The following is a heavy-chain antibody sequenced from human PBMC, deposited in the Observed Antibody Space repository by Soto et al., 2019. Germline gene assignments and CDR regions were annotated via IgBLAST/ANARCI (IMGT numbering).Heavy chain of an antibody. D-gene: IGHD1-7*01. V-gene: IGHV1-18*01. CDR3: ARDRGCGWNYDAFDI. Sequence: ASVKVSCKASGYTFTSYGISWVRQAPGQGLEWMGWISAYNGNTNYAQKLQGRVTMTTDTSTSTAYMELRSLRSDDTAVYYCARDRGCGWNYDAFDIWGQGTMVTVSS. J-gene: IGHJ3*02. CDR2: ISAYNGNT. CDR1: GYTFTSYG.